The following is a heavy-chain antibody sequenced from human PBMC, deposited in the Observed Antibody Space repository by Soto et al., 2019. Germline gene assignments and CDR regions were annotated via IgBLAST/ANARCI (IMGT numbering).Heavy chain of an antibody. Sequence: QVQLQESGPGLVKPSQTLSLTCTVSGGSISSGGYYWSWIRQHPGKGLEWIGYIYYSGSTYYNPFTESRGTISVDTSKNQFSLKLSSVTGADTAVYYCARVRGGGPFDDWGQGTLVTVSS. J-gene: IGHJ4*02. D-gene: IGHD1-26*01. CDR3: ARVRGGGPFDD. CDR2: IYYSGST. V-gene: IGHV4-31*03. CDR1: GGSISSGGYY.